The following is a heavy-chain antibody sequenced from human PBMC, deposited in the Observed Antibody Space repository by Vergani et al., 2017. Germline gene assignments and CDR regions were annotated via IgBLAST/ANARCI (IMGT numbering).Heavy chain of an antibody. V-gene: IGHV3-23*01. CDR2: VSGSSATP. D-gene: IGHD5-12*01. J-gene: IGHJ4*02. CDR3: TKGSRGYTGYFFHY. CDR1: GFSFPGYA. Sequence: EVQLLESGGGLVQPGGSLRLSCEASGFSFPGYAMSWVRQAPGKGLEWVSSVSGSSATPYYADSVKGRFIISRDNSKNTLHLQMNSLRADDTAVYYCTKGSRGYTGYFFHYLGQGTLATVSS.